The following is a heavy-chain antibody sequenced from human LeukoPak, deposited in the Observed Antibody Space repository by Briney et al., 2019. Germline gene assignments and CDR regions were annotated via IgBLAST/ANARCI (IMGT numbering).Heavy chain of an antibody. CDR3: ARQPPQYYDFWSGSNWFDP. Sequence: GESLKISCKGSGYSFTSYWIGWVRQMPGKGLEWMGIIYPGDSDTRYSPSFQGQVTISADKSISTAYLQWSSLKASDTAMYYCARQPPQYYDFWSGSNWFDPWGQGTLVTVSS. V-gene: IGHV5-51*01. J-gene: IGHJ5*02. CDR1: GYSFTSYW. CDR2: IYPGDSDT. D-gene: IGHD3-3*01.